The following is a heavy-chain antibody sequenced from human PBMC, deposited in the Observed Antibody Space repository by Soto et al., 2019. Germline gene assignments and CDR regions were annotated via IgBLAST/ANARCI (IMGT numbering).Heavy chain of an antibody. CDR3: ARVRDYPYFCDY. Sequence: GGSLRLSCAASGFTVSSNYMSWVRQAPGKGLEWVSVFYTGGVTYYADSVKGRFTISGDNSKNTLYLQMNSLGAEDTAVYYWARVRDYPYFCDYWGRGALVTVSS. CDR2: FYTGGVT. J-gene: IGHJ4*02. CDR1: GFTVSSNY. D-gene: IGHD4-17*01. V-gene: IGHV3-53*01.